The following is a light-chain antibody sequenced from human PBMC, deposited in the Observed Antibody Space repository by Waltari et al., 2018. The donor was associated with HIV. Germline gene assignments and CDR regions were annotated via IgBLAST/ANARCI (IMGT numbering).Light chain of an antibody. CDR3: LAWDSSTAV. CDR2: EDT. V-gene: IGLV3-1*01. CDR1: RLVDKY. Sequence: SYELTQSPSVSVSAGQTASITCSGDRLVDKYVSWYRQKPGQSPVLVMYEDTKLPSGIPDRESGTNVWRTATLTISGTQAMDEADYYCLAWDSSTAVFGGGTKLTVL. J-gene: IGLJ3*02.